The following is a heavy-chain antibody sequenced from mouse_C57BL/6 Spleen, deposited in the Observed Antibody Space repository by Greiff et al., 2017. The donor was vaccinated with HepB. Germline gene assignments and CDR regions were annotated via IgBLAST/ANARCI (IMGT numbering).Heavy chain of an antibody. J-gene: IGHJ1*03. D-gene: IGHD3-1*01. CDR2: INPNNGGT. CDR3: ARYRGTWYFDV. Sequence: EVQLQQSGPELVKPGASVKISCKASGYTFTDYYMNWVKQSHGKSLEWIGDINPNNGGTSYNQKFKGKATLTVDKSSSTAYMELRSLTSEDSAVYYCARYRGTWYFDVWGTGTTVTVSS. V-gene: IGHV1-26*01. CDR1: GYTFTDYY.